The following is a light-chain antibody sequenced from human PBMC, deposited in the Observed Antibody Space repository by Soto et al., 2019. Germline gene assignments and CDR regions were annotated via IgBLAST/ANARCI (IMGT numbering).Light chain of an antibody. CDR2: DVT. CDR1: SSDVGGYNF. V-gene: IGLV2-14*01. CDR3: SSYTSTSTVV. J-gene: IGLJ2*01. Sequence: QSALTQPASVSGSPGQSITISGTGTSSDVGGYNFVSWYQQHPGKAPKLMFYDVTNRPSGISNRFSGSKSGNTASLTISGLQAEDEAVYYCSSYTSTSTVVFGGGTKLTVL.